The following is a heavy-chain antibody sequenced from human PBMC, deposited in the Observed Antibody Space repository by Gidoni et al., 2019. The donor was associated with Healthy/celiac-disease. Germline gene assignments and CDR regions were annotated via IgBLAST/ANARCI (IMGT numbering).Heavy chain of an antibody. CDR2: IYYSGST. J-gene: IGHJ6*02. CDR1: GPSIRSYC. CDR3: ARDMIAVAGTVSDYYYYGMDV. Sequence: QLQLHVSGPDLVKPSETPSLPCPASGPSIRSYCWSWIRKPPRKGLGWLGYIYYSGSTNYNHSVKGRVTISVDTSKNQFSLKLSSVTAADTAVYYCARDMIAVAGTVSDYYYYGMDVWGQGTTVTVSS. V-gene: IGHV4-59*13. D-gene: IGHD6-19*01.